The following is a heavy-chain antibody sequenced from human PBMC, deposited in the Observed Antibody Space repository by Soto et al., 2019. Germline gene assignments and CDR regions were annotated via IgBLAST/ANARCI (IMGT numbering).Heavy chain of an antibody. CDR3: VRGRGYTFKNFFDL. Sequence: QVHLQESGPGLLKPSQTLSLTCTVSGGSINSGGYYWTWIRQHPEKGLEWLGNIDHSGTTYYNPSLRSRLSISLDASQNEFSLQVTSMTAADTAVYFCVRGRGYTFKNFFDLWGQGSLVTVSS. CDR1: GGSINSGGYY. V-gene: IGHV4-31*03. CDR2: IDHSGTT. J-gene: IGHJ5*02. D-gene: IGHD5-18*01.